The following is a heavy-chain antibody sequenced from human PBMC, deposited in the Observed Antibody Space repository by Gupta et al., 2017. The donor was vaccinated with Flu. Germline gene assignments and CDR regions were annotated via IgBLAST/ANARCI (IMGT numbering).Heavy chain of an antibody. CDR1: GGSISSGSYY. CDR2: INTSGST. J-gene: IGHJ2*01. V-gene: IGHV4-61*02. D-gene: IGHD6-25*01. CDR3: ARAGAGYSSDYWYFDL. Sequence: QVQLQESGPGLVKPSQTLSLTCTVSGGSISSGSYYWSWIRQPGGKGLEWIGRINTSGSTNYNPSLKSRVTISVETSKNQFSLKLSSVTAADTAVDYCARAGAGYSSDYWYFDLWGRGTLVTVSS.